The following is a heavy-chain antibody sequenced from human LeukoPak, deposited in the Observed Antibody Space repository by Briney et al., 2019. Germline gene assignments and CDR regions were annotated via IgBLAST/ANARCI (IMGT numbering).Heavy chain of an antibody. CDR2: ITISGSTI. Sequence: GGSLRLSCVASGFTFTSYEMNWVRQAPGKGLEWVSYITISGSTIYYADSVKGRFTISRDNAKNSLYLQMNSLRAEDTAVYYCARATSFDYWGQGTLVTVSS. CDR1: GFTFTSYE. CDR3: ARATSFDY. J-gene: IGHJ4*02. V-gene: IGHV3-48*03.